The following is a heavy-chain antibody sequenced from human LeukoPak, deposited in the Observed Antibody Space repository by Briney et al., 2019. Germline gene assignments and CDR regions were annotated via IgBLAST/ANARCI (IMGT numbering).Heavy chain of an antibody. CDR3: ARGSLRYCSGGSCHYFDY. D-gene: IGHD2-15*01. CDR1: GGTFSSYA. Sequence: SVKVSCKASGGTFSSYAISWVRQAPGQGLEWMGGIIPIFGTANYAQKFQGRVTITADESTSTAYMELSSLRSEDTAVYYCARGSLRYCSGGSCHYFDYWGQGTPVTVSS. J-gene: IGHJ4*02. CDR2: IIPIFGTA. V-gene: IGHV1-69*01.